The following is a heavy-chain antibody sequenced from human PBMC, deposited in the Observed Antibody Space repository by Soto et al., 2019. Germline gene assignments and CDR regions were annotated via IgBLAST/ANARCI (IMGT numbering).Heavy chain of an antibody. CDR1: GYSFTSYW. D-gene: IGHD6-13*01. J-gene: IGHJ4*02. V-gene: IGHV5-51*01. CDR2: IYPGDSDT. Sequence: LGESLKISCKGSGYSFTSYWIGWVRQMPGKGLEWMGIIYPGDSDTRYSPSFQGQVTISADKSISTAYLQWSSLKASDTAMYYCASAPVSYSSSWSFDYWGQGTLVTVSS. CDR3: ASAPVSYSSSWSFDY.